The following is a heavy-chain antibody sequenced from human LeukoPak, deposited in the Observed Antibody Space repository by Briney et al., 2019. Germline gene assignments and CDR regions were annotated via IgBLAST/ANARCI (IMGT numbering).Heavy chain of an antibody. D-gene: IGHD1-1*01. V-gene: IGHV1-3*01. Sequence: ASVKVSCKASGYTFTSYSMHWVRQAPGQRLEWMGLINAGNGNTKYSQKFQGRVTITRDTSARTDYMELSSLRSEDTAVYYCARGSNWNDEGGWFDPWGQGTLVTVSS. J-gene: IGHJ5*02. CDR2: INAGNGNT. CDR3: ARGSNWNDEGGWFDP. CDR1: GYTFTSYS.